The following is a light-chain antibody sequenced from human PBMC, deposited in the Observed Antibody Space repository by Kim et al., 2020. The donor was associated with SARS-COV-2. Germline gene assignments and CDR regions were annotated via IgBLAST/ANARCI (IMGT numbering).Light chain of an antibody. V-gene: IGKV1-5*01. CDR3: QQFRSNSRT. CDR2: NGD. Sequence: DIQMTQSPSTLSASVGDRVTITCRASHFINICLAWYQQKPGKAPKLLIYNGDTLESGVPSRFSGSGSGTEFTLTISSLQLDDFATYYCQQFRSNSRTFGQGTKLDI. J-gene: IGKJ2*02. CDR1: HFINIC.